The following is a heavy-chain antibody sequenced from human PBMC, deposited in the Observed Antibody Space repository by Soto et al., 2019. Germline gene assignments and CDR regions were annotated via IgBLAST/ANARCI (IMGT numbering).Heavy chain of an antibody. V-gene: IGHV1-8*01. CDR2: MNPNSGNT. CDR3: ARGRYDFWSGYSKGYYYYMDV. J-gene: IGHJ6*03. Sequence: ASVKVSCEASGYTFTSYDINWVRQATGQGLEWMGWMNPNSGNTGYAQKFQGRVTMTRNTSISTAYMELSSLRSEDTAVYYCARGRYDFWSGYSKGYYYYMDVWGKGTTVTVSS. CDR1: GYTFTSYD. D-gene: IGHD3-3*01.